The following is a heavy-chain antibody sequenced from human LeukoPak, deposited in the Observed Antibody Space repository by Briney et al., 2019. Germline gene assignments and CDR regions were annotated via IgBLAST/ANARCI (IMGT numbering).Heavy chain of an antibody. V-gene: IGHV1-2*06. J-gene: IGHJ4*02. CDR1: GYTFTGYY. CDR2: INPNSGGT. CDR3: ARDIEAAGLFLDY. Sequence: EASVKVSCKASGYTFTGYYMHWVRQAPGQGLEWMGRINPNSGGTKHAQKFQGRVTMTRDTPISTAYMELGRLRSDDTAVYYCARDIEAAGLFLDYWGQGTLVTVSS. D-gene: IGHD6-13*01.